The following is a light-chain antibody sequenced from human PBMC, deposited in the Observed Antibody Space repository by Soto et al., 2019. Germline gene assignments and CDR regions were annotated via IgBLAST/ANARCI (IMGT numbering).Light chain of an antibody. Sequence: ENVLTHSLATLSSFKDDRVTLSCRASQYINTRLAWYQHRPGQAPRLLIYQTSLRAAGIPARFSASGSGTDFTLTISDVQPEDFALYYCHQRQSWPRTFGQGTKVDI. J-gene: IGKJ1*01. CDR2: QTS. V-gene: IGKV3-11*01. CDR1: QYINTR. CDR3: HQRQSWPRT.